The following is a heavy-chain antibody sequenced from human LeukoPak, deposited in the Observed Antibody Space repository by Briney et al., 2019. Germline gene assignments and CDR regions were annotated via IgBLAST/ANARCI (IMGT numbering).Heavy chain of an antibody. J-gene: IGHJ3*02. Sequence: PGRSLRLSCAASGFTFSSYGMHWVRQAPGKGLEWVAVIWYDGSNKYYADSVEGRFTISRDNSKNTLYLQMNSLRAEDTAVYYCARDRVSGSYPDAFDIWGQGTTVTVSS. D-gene: IGHD1-26*01. CDR1: GFTFSSYG. CDR3: ARDRVSGSYPDAFDI. V-gene: IGHV3-33*01. CDR2: IWYDGSNK.